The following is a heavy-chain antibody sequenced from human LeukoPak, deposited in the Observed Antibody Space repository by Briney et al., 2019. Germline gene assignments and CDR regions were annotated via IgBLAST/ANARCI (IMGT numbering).Heavy chain of an antibody. CDR1: GGSISSYY. D-gene: IGHD3-22*01. Sequence: SETLSLTCTVSGGSISSYYWSWIRQPAGKGLEWIGRIYTSGSTNYNPSLKSRVTMSVDTSKNQFSLKLSSVTAADTAVYYCARGSYYYDSSGYYYYWGQGTLVTVSS. J-gene: IGHJ4*02. CDR3: ARGSYYYDSSGYYYY. CDR2: IYTSGST. V-gene: IGHV4-4*07.